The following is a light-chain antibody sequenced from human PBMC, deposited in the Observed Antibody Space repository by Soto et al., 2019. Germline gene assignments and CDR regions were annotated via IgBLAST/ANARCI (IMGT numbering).Light chain of an antibody. Sequence: EIVMTQSPATLSVSPGERATLSCRASQSVSSNLAWYQQKPGQAPRLLIYGASTRATGIPARFSGSGSGTEFTLPISSLESDDFAGYYCQQYNNWTPWTLGQGTKVEIK. CDR2: GAS. CDR3: QQYNNWTPWT. CDR1: QSVSSN. J-gene: IGKJ1*01. V-gene: IGKV3-15*01.